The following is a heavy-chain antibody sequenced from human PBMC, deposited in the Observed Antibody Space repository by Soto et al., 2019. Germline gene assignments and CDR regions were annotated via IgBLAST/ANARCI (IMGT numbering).Heavy chain of an antibody. Sequence: QVQLQESAPGLVKPSQTLSLTCTVSGGSISSGGYYWSWVRQHPGKGLEWIGYIYSSGSNYYNPSLKRRATISVDTSKNEFSLKLSSVTAADTAVYYCARDRSSGVGPYWDYWGQGTLVTVSS. CDR2: IYSSGSN. CDR1: GGSISSGGYY. D-gene: IGHD3-3*01. CDR3: ARDRSSGVGPYWDY. J-gene: IGHJ4*02. V-gene: IGHV4-31*03.